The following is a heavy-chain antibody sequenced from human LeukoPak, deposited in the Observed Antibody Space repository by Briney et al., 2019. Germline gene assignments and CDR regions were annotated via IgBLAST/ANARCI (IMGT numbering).Heavy chain of an antibody. CDR1: GFTFSSYE. J-gene: IGHJ5*02. CDR2: ISSSGSTI. CDR3: ARDPVYGDYSWFDP. Sequence: PGGSLRLSCAASGFTFSSYEMNWVRQAPGKGLEWVSYISSSGSTIYYADSVKGRFTISRDNAKNSLYLQMNSLRAEDTAVYYCARDPVYGDYSWFDPWGQGTLVTVSS. D-gene: IGHD4-17*01. V-gene: IGHV3-48*03.